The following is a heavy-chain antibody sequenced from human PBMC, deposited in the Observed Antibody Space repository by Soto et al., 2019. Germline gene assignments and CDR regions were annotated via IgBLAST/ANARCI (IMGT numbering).Heavy chain of an antibody. CDR2: FDPEDGET. CDR1: GYTLTELS. Sequence: ASVKVSCKVSGYTLTELSMHWVRQAPGKGLEWMGGFDPEDGETIYAQKFQGRVTMTEDTSTDTAYMELSSLRSEDTAVYYCATAGGYYYGSGSFGYWGQGTLVTVSS. J-gene: IGHJ4*02. D-gene: IGHD3-10*01. V-gene: IGHV1-24*01. CDR3: ATAGGYYYGSGSFGY.